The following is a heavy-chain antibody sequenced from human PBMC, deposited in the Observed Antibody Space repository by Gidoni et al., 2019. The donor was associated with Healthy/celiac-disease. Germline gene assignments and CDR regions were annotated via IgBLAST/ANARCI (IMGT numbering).Heavy chain of an antibody. Sequence: EVQLVESGGGLVKPGGSLRLSCAASGFTFSNAWMSWGRQAPGKGLEWVGRIKSKTDGGTTDYAAPVKGRFTISRDDSKNTLYLQMNSLKTEDTAVYYCTTEGSSGWYAGNFDYWGQGTLVTVSS. CDR3: TTEGSSGWYAGNFDY. CDR2: IKSKTDGGTT. V-gene: IGHV3-15*01. CDR1: GFTFSNAW. D-gene: IGHD6-19*01. J-gene: IGHJ4*02.